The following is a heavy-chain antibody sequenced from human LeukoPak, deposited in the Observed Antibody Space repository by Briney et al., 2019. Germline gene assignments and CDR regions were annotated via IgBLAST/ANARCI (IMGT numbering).Heavy chain of an antibody. J-gene: IGHJ4*02. V-gene: IGHV3-23*01. D-gene: IGHD5-24*01. CDR1: GFTFSNYG. CDR2: IIPSGVTT. Sequence: GGSLRLSCATSGFTFSNYGMNWVRHAPGKGLEWVSGIIPSGVTTYYADSVKGRFAISRDNSKNTVYLQMNSLRAEDTAVYYCARDDSLLQFGCWGQGALVTVSS. CDR3: ARDDSLLQFGC.